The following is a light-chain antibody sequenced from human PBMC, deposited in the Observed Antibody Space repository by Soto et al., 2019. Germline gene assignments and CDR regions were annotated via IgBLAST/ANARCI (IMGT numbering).Light chain of an antibody. CDR3: QQYDNWPPYT. CDR1: QSVNSK. CDR2: GAS. J-gene: IGKJ2*01. V-gene: IGKV3-15*01. Sequence: EIVMTQSPAPLSVSPGERVTLSCRASQSVNSKLAWFQHKPGQAPRLLVYGASTRATDIPARFSGSGSGTEFTLTISSLQYEDFAVYYCQQYDNWPPYTFGQGTKLEIK.